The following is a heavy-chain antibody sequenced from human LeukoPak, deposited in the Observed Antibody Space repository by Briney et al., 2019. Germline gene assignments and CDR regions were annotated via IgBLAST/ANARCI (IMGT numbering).Heavy chain of an antibody. Sequence: SETLSLTCTVSGGSISSGSYYWSWIRQPAGKGLEWIGRIYTSGSTNYNPSLKSRVTMSVDTSKNQFSLKLSSVTAADTAVYYCARDPVSAAAGPSANWFDPWGQGTLVTVSS. CDR3: ARDPVSAAAGPSANWFDP. J-gene: IGHJ5*02. V-gene: IGHV4-61*02. D-gene: IGHD6-13*01. CDR2: IYTSGST. CDR1: GGSISSGSYY.